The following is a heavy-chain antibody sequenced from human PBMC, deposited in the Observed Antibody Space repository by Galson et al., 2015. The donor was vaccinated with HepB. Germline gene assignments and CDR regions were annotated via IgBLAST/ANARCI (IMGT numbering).Heavy chain of an antibody. Sequence: SVKVSCKASGGTFSSYAISWVRQAPGQGLEWMGGIIPIFGTANYAQKFQGRVTITADEFTSTAYMELSSLRSEDTAVYYCARVSEQYQLRGGFDFWGQGTLVTVSP. CDR2: IIPIFGTA. J-gene: IGHJ4*02. V-gene: IGHV1-69*13. CDR3: ARVSEQYQLRGGFDF. CDR1: GGTFSSYA. D-gene: IGHD2-2*01.